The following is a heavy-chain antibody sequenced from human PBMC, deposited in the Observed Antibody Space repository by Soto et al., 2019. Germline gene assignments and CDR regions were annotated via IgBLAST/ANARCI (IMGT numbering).Heavy chain of an antibody. CDR3: ARLDLMDYYYYGMDV. CDR2: IYPGDSDT. V-gene: IGHV5-51*01. J-gene: IGHJ6*02. D-gene: IGHD2-2*03. CDR1: GYSFTSYW. Sequence: GESLKISCKGSGYSFTSYWIGWVRQMPGKGLEWMGIIYPGDSDTRYSPSFQGQVTISADKSISTAYLQWSSLKASDTAMYYCARLDLMDYYYYGMDVWGQGTTVTVSS.